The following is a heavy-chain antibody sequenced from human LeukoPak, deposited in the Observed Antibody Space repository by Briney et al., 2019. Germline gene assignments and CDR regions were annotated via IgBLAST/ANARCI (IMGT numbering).Heavy chain of an antibody. CDR3: ARLFLERRIGGYYYYMDV. V-gene: IGHV7-4-1*02. D-gene: IGHD1-1*01. Sequence: ASVKVSCKASGYTFTSYAMNWVRQAPGQGLEWMGWINTNTGNPTYAQGFTGRFVFSLDTSVSTSYLQISSLKAEDTAVYYCARLFLERRIGGYYYYMDVWGKGTTVTVSS. J-gene: IGHJ6*03. CDR2: INTNTGNP. CDR1: GYTFTSYA.